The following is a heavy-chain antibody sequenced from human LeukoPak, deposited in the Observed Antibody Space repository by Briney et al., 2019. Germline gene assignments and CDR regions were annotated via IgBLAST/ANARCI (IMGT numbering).Heavy chain of an antibody. D-gene: IGHD5-18*01. CDR3: ARGRLDTATDHDYFDY. Sequence: ASVKVSCKASGYTFTSYDINWVRQATGQGLEWMGWMNPNSGNTGYAQKFQGRVTMTRNTSISTAYMELSSLRSEDTAVYYCARGRLDTATDHDYFDYWGQGTLVTVSS. CDR1: GYTFTSYD. CDR2: MNPNSGNT. J-gene: IGHJ4*02. V-gene: IGHV1-8*01.